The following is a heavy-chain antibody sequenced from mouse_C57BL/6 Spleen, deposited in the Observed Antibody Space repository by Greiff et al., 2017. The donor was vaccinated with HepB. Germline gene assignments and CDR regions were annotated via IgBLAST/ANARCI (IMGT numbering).Heavy chain of an antibody. D-gene: IGHD1-1*01. CDR1: GYTFTDYY. J-gene: IGHJ2*01. CDR2: INPYNGGT. CDR3: AGGSSFDY. V-gene: IGHV1-19*01. Sequence: EVKLMESGPVLVKPGASVKMSCKASGYTFTDYYMNWVKQSHGKSLEWIGVINPYNGGTSYNQKFKGKATLTVDKSSSTAYMELNSLTSEDSAVYYCAGGSSFDYWGQGTTLTVSS.